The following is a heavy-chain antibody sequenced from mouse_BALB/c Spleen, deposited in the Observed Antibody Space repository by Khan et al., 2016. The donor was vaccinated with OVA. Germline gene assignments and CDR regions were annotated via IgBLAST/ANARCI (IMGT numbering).Heavy chain of an antibody. CDR2: INTDGYYT. J-gene: IGHJ3*01. CDR1: GFTFSTYG. D-gene: IGHD1-1*01. V-gene: IGHV5-6*01. CDR3: ASHVAGSFAY. Sequence: EVELVESGGDLVKPGGSLRLSCAASGFTFSTYGMSWVRQFPDKRLEWVATINTDGYYTYYPDTVKGRSTISRNNAENTLYMQMSSLKSEDTAIYYCASHVAGSFAYWGQGTLVTVSA.